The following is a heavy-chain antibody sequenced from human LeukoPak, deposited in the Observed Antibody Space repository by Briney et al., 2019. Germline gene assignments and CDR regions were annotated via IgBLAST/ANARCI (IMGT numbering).Heavy chain of an antibody. D-gene: IGHD1-7*01. CDR3: ARAARPKRTTDYYYYYMDV. J-gene: IGHJ6*03. V-gene: IGHV1-8*01. Sequence: ASVKVSCKASGYTFTSYDINRVRQATGQGLEWMGWMNPNSGNTGYAQKFQGRVTMTRNTFISTAYMELSSLRSEDTAVYYCARAARPKRTTDYYYYYMDVWGKGTTVTVSS. CDR2: MNPNSGNT. CDR1: GYTFTSYD.